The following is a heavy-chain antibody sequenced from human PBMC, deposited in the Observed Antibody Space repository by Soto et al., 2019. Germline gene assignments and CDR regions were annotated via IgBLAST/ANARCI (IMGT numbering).Heavy chain of an antibody. CDR2: IYYSGRT. V-gene: IGHV4-39*01. CDR1: GGSISSSGYY. Sequence: QLQLQESVPGLVKPSETLSLPCPVSGGSISSSGYYWGWIRQPPGTGLEWIGCIYYSGRTYYNPSLKSRVTTWVDASKTRFSLTLSSGTAEAAAVYYCASLYVGAISSWGQRTLVTVSS. J-gene: IGHJ4*02. D-gene: IGHD1-26*01. CDR3: ASLYVGAISS.